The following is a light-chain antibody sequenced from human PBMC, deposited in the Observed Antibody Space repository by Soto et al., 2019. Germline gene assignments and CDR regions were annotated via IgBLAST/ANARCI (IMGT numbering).Light chain of an antibody. CDR1: QSVSSN. CDR2: GAS. J-gene: IGKJ1*01. CDR3: QQYDTWPRT. V-gene: IGKV3-15*01. Sequence: EIVMTQSPATLSVPPGERATLSCSASQSVSSNFAWYQQSPGQAPSLLFYGASIRATAVPARFTASGSGTEFTLTISSLQSEDFAVYYCQQYDTWPRTFGEGTKVEIK.